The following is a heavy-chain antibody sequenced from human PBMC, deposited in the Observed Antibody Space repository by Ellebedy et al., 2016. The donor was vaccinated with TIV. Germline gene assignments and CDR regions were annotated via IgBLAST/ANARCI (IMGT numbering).Heavy chain of an antibody. D-gene: IGHD3-16*01. Sequence: PGGSLRLSCAASGFTSSSYAMSWVRQAPGKGLEYISAIVSNGDSTYYANSVKGRFIISRDNSKNTLYLQMSSLRPEDTAVYYCVKAWGDWGQGTLVTVSS. J-gene: IGHJ4*02. CDR3: VKAWGD. CDR1: GFTSSSYA. CDR2: IVSNGDST. V-gene: IGHV3-64D*06.